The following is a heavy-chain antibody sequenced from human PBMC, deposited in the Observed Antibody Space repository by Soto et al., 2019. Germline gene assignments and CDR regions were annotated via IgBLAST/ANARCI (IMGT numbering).Heavy chain of an antibody. CDR3: ARDRCTNGVCFFYGMDV. V-gene: IGHV1-69*12. Sequence: QVQLVQSGAEVKKPGSSVKVSCKASGGTFSSYAISWVRQAPGQGLEWMGGIIPIFGTANYAQKFQGRVTITAYAATSTAYMELSSLRSEDTAVYYCARDRCTNGVCFFYGMDVWGQGTTVTVSS. D-gene: IGHD2-8*01. CDR2: IIPIFGTA. CDR1: GGTFSSYA. J-gene: IGHJ6*02.